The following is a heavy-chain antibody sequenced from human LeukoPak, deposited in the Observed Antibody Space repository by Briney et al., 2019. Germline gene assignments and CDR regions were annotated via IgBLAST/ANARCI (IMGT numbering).Heavy chain of an antibody. CDR2: ISYTSTHI. V-gene: IGHV3-21*01. Sequence: GGSLRFSCAASGLTFSSYPMNWVRQAPGEGLEWVSSISYTSTHINYADSVKGRFTISRDNAKNSLYLQMSSLRAEDTAVYYCARSPPRGYSGHDDWPAYNFDYWGQGTLVTVSS. J-gene: IGHJ4*02. D-gene: IGHD5-12*01. CDR3: ARSPPRGYSGHDDWPAYNFDY. CDR1: GLTFSSYP.